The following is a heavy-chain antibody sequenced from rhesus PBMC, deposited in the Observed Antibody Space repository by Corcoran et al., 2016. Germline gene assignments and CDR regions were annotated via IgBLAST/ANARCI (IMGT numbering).Heavy chain of an antibody. J-gene: IGHJ4*01. CDR2: IYGNVSST. D-gene: IGHD3-28*01. CDR3: SGSPSGYYTFGGY. V-gene: IGHV4S9*01. CDR1: GGYRSAYYY. Sequence: QVQLQESGPGLVKPSETLSLTCAVSGGYRSAYYYWTWIRPHPGKGREWIGDIYGNVSSTYYNPYLKRRVIISKDTSKNHFFLMLIYVTAADTAVYYCSGSPSGYYTFGGYWGQGVLVTVSS.